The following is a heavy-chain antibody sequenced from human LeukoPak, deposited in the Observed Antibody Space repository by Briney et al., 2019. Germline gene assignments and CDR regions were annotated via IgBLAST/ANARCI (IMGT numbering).Heavy chain of an antibody. CDR1: VFTSSSYA. J-gene: IGHJ4*02. Sequence: GGSLRLSSAASVFTSSSYAMRCGRQAPGKGLEYVSAICSIGGSTYYANSVKGRFTISRDNSKNTLYLQMGSLRAEDMAVYYCAREGLGGDFNLYYFDYWGQGTLVTVSS. CDR2: ICSIGGST. V-gene: IGHV3-64*01. D-gene: IGHD2-21*02. CDR3: AREGLGGDFNLYYFDY.